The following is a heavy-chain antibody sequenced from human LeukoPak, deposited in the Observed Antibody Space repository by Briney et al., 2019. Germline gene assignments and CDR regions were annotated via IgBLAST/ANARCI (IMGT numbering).Heavy chain of an antibody. Sequence: PGGSLRLSCAASGFTFSSYSMNWVRQAPGKGLEWVSYISSSSSTIYYADSVKGRFTISRDNAKNSLYLQMNSLRAEDTAVYYCARGLDNYGYKFDYWGQGTLVTVSS. CDR2: ISSSSSTI. CDR3: ARGLDNYGYKFDY. J-gene: IGHJ4*02. CDR1: GFTFSSYS. V-gene: IGHV3-48*01. D-gene: IGHD5-18*01.